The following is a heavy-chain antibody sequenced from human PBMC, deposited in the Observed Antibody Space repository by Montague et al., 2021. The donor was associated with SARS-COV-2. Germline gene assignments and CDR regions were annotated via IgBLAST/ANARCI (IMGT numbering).Heavy chain of an antibody. D-gene: IGHD3-3*01. CDR1: GGSFSGYY. V-gene: IGHV4-34*01. CDR3: ARGRTDLGAYYDFWSGYYWSGQNGFDP. J-gene: IGHJ5*01. Sequence: SETLSLTCAVYGGSFSGYYWSWIRQPPGKGLEWIGEINHSGSTNYNPYLKSRVTISVDTSKNQFSLKLSSVTAADTAVYYCARGRTDLGAYYDFWSGYYWSGQNGFDPWGQGTLVTVSS. CDR2: INHSGST.